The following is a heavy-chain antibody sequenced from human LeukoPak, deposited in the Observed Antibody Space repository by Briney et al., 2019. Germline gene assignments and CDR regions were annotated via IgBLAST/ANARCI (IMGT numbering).Heavy chain of an antibody. CDR3: ASQYGDYGYFDY. CDR1: GGSISSGGYY. Sequence: SETLSLTCTVSGGSISSGGYYWSWIRQPPGKGLEWIGSIYYSGSTYYNPSLKSRVTISVDTSKNQFSLKLSSVTAADTAVYYCASQYGDYGYFDYWGQGTLVTVSS. D-gene: IGHD4-17*01. CDR2: IYYSGST. V-gene: IGHV4-39*01. J-gene: IGHJ4*02.